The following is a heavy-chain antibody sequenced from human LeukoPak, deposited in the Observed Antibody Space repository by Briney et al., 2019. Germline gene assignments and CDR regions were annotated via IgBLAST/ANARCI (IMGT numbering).Heavy chain of an antibody. V-gene: IGHV3-49*03. Sequence: TGGSLRLSCIGSGFSFGDYAMTWFRQAPGKGLEWVGFIRNKAYGGTTEYAASVKGRFSISRDDSKSIAYLQMNSLKTGDTAVYYCSRDLQQPHYYDTSGPYFDYWGQGTLVTVSS. CDR3: SRDLQQPHYYDTSGPYFDY. D-gene: IGHD3-22*01. CDR2: IRNKAYGGTT. J-gene: IGHJ4*02. CDR1: GFSFGDYA.